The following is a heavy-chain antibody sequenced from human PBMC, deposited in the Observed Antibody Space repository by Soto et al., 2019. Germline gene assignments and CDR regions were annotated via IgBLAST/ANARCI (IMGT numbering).Heavy chain of an antibody. Sequence: QVQLVESGGGVVQPGRSLRLNCAASGFTFSSSGMHWVRQAPGKGLEWVALIAYDGSKTYYGDSVRGRFTISRDNSENTLFLQMNSLRAEDTAVYYCARWVGGSMFDNSGKYDSWGQGTLVTVSS. CDR2: IAYDGSKT. J-gene: IGHJ5*01. CDR1: GFTFSSSG. CDR3: ARWVGGSMFDNSGKYDS. V-gene: IGHV3-30*03. D-gene: IGHD3-22*01.